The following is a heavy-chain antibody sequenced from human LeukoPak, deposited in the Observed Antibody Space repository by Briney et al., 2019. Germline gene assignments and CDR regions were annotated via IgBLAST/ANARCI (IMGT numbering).Heavy chain of an antibody. CDR3: ARHGVGALIKPFDY. J-gene: IGHJ4*02. V-gene: IGHV4-39*01. CDR1: GGSISSSSYY. Sequence: SETLSLTCTVSGGSISSSSYYWGWIRQPPGKGLERIGSIYYSGSTYYNPSLKSRVTISVDTSKNQFSLKLSSVTAADTAVYYCARHGVGALIKPFDYWGQGTLVTVSS. D-gene: IGHD1-26*01. CDR2: IYYSGST.